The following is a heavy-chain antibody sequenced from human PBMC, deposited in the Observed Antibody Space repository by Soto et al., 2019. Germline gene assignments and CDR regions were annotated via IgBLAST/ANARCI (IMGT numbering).Heavy chain of an antibody. V-gene: IGHV2-5*02. CDR2: IYWDDDK. CDR3: VQRRGSSASAYNWFDP. Sequence: QITLKESGPTLVNPTQTLTLTCTFSGFSLSTSGVGVAWIRQPPGKALEWLALIYWDDDKRYSPSLNSRLTITKDTSKNQVVLTMTNMDPVDTATYYCVQRRGSSASAYNWFDPWGQGTLVTVSS. CDR1: GFSLSTSGVG. D-gene: IGHD6-6*01. J-gene: IGHJ5*02.